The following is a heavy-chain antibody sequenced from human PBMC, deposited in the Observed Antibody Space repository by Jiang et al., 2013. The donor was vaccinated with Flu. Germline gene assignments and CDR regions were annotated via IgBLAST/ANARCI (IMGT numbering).Heavy chain of an antibody. CDR2: IYHSGST. D-gene: IGHD6-19*01. J-gene: IGHJ4*02. CDR3: ARKGDIAVAGNYFDY. CDR1: GGSISSSNW. Sequence: GLVKPSGTLSLTCAVSGGSISSSNWWSWVRQPPGKGLEWIGEIYHSGSTNYNPSLKSRVTISVDKSKNQFSLKLSSVTAADTAVYYCARKGDIAVAGNYFDYWGQGTLVTVSS. V-gene: IGHV4-4*02.